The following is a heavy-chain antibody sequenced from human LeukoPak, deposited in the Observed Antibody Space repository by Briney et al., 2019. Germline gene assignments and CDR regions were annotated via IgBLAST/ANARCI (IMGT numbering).Heavy chain of an antibody. CDR1: GGSIGRSSYY. V-gene: IGHV4-39*07. Sequence: SETLSLTCTVSGGSIGRSSYYWGWIRQPPGKGLEWIGSIYYSGSTDYNPSLKSRVTISVDTPKNQFSLKLSSVTAADTAVYSCARGINYSGSGSHYYFDYWGQGTLVTVSS. D-gene: IGHD3-10*01. J-gene: IGHJ4*02. CDR3: ARGINYSGSGSHYYFDY. CDR2: IYYSGST.